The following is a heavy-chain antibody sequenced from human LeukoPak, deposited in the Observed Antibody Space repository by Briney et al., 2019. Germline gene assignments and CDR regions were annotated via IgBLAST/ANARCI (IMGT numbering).Heavy chain of an antibody. CDR2: ISSSSSSI. V-gene: IGHV3-21*01. CDR3: ARDRGNTVLNSRREYYYMDV. D-gene: IGHD2-8*01. J-gene: IGHJ6*03. Sequence: GGSLRLSCTASGFTFSSYSMNWVRQAPGKGLEWVSSISSSSSSIYYADSVKGRFTISRDNAKNSLYLQMNSLRAEDTAVYYCARDRGNTVLNSRREYYYMDVWGKGTTVTVSS. CDR1: GFTFSSYS.